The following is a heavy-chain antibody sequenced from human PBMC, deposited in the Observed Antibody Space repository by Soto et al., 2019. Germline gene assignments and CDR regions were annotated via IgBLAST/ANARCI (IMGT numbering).Heavy chain of an antibody. Sequence: PSETLSLTCTVSGGSISSGGYYWSWIRQHPGKGLEWIGYIYYSGSTYYNPSLKSRVTISVDTSKNQFSLKLSSVTAADTAVYYCARDQWDDILTGGGQRWFDPWGQGTLVTVSS. CDR3: ARDQWDDILTGGGQRWFDP. D-gene: IGHD3-9*01. CDR1: GGSISSGGYY. V-gene: IGHV4-31*03. J-gene: IGHJ5*02. CDR2: IYYSGST.